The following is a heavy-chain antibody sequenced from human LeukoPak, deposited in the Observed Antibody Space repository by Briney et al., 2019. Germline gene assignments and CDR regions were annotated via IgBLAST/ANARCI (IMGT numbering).Heavy chain of an antibody. D-gene: IGHD2-15*01. CDR3: AREGCSGGTCYHQFDY. CDR2: ISRSGSII. Sequence: GGSLRLSCAASGFTFSSYEMNWVRQAPGKGLEWVSYISRSGSIIYYADSVKGRFTISRDNAKNSLYLQMNSLRAEDAAVYYCAREGCSGGTCYHQFDYWGQGTLVTVSS. V-gene: IGHV3-48*03. J-gene: IGHJ4*02. CDR1: GFTFSSYE.